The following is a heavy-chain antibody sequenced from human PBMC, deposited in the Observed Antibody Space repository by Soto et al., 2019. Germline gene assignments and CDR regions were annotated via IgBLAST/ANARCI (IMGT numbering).Heavy chain of an antibody. CDR3: AKAKDGYLDY. CDR1: GFTFSSYG. CDR2: ISYDGSNK. V-gene: IGHV3-30*18. J-gene: IGHJ4*02. Sequence: QVQLVECGGGVVQPGRSLRLSCAASGFTFSSYGMHWVRQAPGKGLEWVAVISYDGSNKYYADSVKGRFTISRDNSKNTLYLQMNSLRAEDTAVYYCAKAKDGYLDYWGQGTLVTVSS.